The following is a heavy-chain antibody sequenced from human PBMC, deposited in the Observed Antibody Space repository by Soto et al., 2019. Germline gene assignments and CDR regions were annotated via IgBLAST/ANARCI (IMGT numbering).Heavy chain of an antibody. CDR2: IIHILGIA. J-gene: IGHJ6*03. Sequence: VEMSFKASGGTCSGYTISWVRHSPGQGLEWMGRIIHILGIANYAQKFQGRVTITADKSTSTDYMELSSLRYEDTAVYYCARVWQAKNYYYLDVWGKGTTVTVSS. CDR1: GGTCSGYT. D-gene: IGHD5-12*01. V-gene: IGHV1-69*02. CDR3: ARVWQAKNYYYLDV.